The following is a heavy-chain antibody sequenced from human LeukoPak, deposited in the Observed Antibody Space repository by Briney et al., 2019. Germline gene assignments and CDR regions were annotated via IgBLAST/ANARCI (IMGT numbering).Heavy chain of an antibody. Sequence: GGSLRLSCAASGFTFSGYWMHWVRQAPGMGLVWVSRINSDGSITTYADSAKGRFTISRDNAKNTLYLQMNSLRAEDTALYYSVRDRNVPFDYWGQGTLVSVSS. CDR3: VRDRNVPFDY. J-gene: IGHJ4*02. V-gene: IGHV3-74*01. CDR2: INSDGSIT. CDR1: GFTFSGYW.